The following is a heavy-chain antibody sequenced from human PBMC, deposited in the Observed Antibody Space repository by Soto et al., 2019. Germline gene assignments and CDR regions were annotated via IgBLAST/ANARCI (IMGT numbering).Heavy chain of an antibody. J-gene: IGHJ4*02. CDR3: AKVSGFWCGYPTFDY. CDR1: GFTFSSHA. V-gene: IGHV3-23*01. CDR2: ISGSGGST. Sequence: EVQLLESGGGLVQPGGSLRLSCAASGFTFSSHAMNWVRQAAGKGLEWVSGISGSGGSTYYADSVKGRFTISRDNSKNTVSLQMNSLRPDDTAVYYCAKVSGFWCGYPTFDYLGPGTLVTVSS. D-gene: IGHD3-3*01.